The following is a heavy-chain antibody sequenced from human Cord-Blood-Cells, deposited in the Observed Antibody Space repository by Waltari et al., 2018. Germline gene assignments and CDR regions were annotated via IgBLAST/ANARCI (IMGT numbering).Heavy chain of an antibody. CDR3: ARDLGSSGSGSYYNY. CDR1: GGPIRSSNW. CDR2: IYHSGST. V-gene: IGHV4-4*02. Sequence: QVQLQESGPGLVKPSGTLSLTCAVSGGPIRSSNWWGWVRQPPGKGLEWIGEIYHSGSTNYNPSLKSRVTISVDKSKNQFSLKLSSVTAADTAVYYCARDLGSSGSGSYYNYWGQGTLVTVSS. J-gene: IGHJ4*02. D-gene: IGHD3-10*01.